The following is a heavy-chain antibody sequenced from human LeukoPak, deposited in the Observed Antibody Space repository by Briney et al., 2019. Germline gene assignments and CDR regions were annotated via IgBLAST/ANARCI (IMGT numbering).Heavy chain of an antibody. CDR2: INHSGST. J-gene: IGHJ5*02. V-gene: IGHV4-34*01. D-gene: IGHD2-2*01. CDR1: GGSFSGYY. CDR3: ARGRQYQARFDP. Sequence: SETLSLTCAVYGGSFSGYYWSWIRQPPGKGLEWIGEINHSGSTNYNPSLKSRVTISADTSKNQFSLKLSSVTAADTAVYYCARGRQYQARFDPWGQGTLVTVSS.